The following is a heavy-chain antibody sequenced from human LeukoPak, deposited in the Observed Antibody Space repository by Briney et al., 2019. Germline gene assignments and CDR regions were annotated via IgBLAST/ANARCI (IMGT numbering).Heavy chain of an antibody. CDR3: ARLKDYEFDY. Sequence: ASVKVSCKTSGYTFTDHYFHWGRKAPGQRLEWVGWIIPDSGATNYAQRFQGRVTMTRDTSVNTAYMDLSRLTSDDTAVYFCARLKDYEFDYWGQGTLVTVSS. V-gene: IGHV1-2*02. CDR1: GYTFTDHY. CDR2: IIPDSGAT. D-gene: IGHD4-17*01. J-gene: IGHJ4*02.